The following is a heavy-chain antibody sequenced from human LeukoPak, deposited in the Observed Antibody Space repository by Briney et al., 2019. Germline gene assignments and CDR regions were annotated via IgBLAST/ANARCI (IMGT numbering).Heavy chain of an antibody. CDR2: IKKDGSEN. CDR1: GFTFSNHW. Sequence: PGGSLRLSCAASGFTFSNHWMSWFRQAPGKGLEWVASIKKDGSENHHVDSVKGRFTISRDNAKNSLFLQMNSLRAEDTAIYYCARKGVSHDAFDIWGQGTPVTVSS. J-gene: IGHJ3*02. CDR3: ARKGVSHDAFDI. V-gene: IGHV3-7*01. D-gene: IGHD5/OR15-5a*01.